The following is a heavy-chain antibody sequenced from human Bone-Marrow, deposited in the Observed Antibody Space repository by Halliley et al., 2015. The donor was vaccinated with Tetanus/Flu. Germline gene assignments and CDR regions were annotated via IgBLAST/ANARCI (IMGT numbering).Heavy chain of an antibody. J-gene: IGHJ4*02. CDR2: IYYTGTP. CDR3: TRGGGWLPDY. D-gene: IGHD6-19*01. V-gene: IGHV4-59*01. Sequence: RGLEWVGIIYYTGTPPYPPSPKRRVTISLDTPKNQFPLKLTSGAAADTAVYYCTRGGGWLPDYWGQGTLVTVSS.